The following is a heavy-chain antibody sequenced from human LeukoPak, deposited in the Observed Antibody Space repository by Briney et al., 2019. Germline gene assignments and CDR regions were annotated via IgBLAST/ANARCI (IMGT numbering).Heavy chain of an antibody. CDR3: ARPYCSSTSCPRGDAFDI. Sequence: GASVKVSCKASGGTFSSYAISWVRQAPGQGLEWMGGIIPIFGTANYAQKFQGGVTITADESTSTAYMELSSLRSEDTAVYYCARPYCSSTSCPRGDAFDIWGQGTMVTVSS. D-gene: IGHD2-2*01. V-gene: IGHV1-69*13. CDR2: IIPIFGTA. J-gene: IGHJ3*02. CDR1: GGTFSSYA.